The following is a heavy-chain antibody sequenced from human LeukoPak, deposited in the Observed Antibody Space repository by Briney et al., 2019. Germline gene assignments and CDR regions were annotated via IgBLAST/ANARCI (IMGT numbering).Heavy chain of an antibody. J-gene: IGHJ4*02. CDR1: GFTFSSYS. Sequence: GGSLRLSCAASGFTFSSYSMNWVRQAAGKGLEWVSYISRSSSTIYYADSVKGRFTISRDNAKNSLYLQMNSLRDEDTAVYYCARGYDSSGYYPDYWGQGTLVTVPS. D-gene: IGHD3-22*01. V-gene: IGHV3-48*02. CDR2: ISRSSSTI. CDR3: ARGYDSSGYYPDY.